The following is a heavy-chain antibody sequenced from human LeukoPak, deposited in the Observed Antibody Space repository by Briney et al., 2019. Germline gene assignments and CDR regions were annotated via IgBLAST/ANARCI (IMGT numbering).Heavy chain of an antibody. J-gene: IGHJ6*03. D-gene: IGHD3-22*01. CDR1: GGSISSYY. CDR3: TRGSIAYYYMDV. CDR2: IYYSGRT. V-gene: IGHV4-59*01. Sequence: PSETLSLTCTVSGGSISSYYWIWIRQPPGKGREWIGNIYYSGRTNYNPSLKRRVTISVNTSKNQFSLMLSSVTAADTAVYYCTRGSIAYYYMDVWGKGTTVTISS.